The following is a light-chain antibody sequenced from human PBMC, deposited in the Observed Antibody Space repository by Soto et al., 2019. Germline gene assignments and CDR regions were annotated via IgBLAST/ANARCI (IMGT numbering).Light chain of an antibody. CDR1: TSNIGSNT. V-gene: IGLV1-44*01. J-gene: IGLJ1*01. CDR2: RDN. Sequence: QSVLTQPPSASGTPGQRVIISCSGSTSNIGSNTVNWYQQLPATAPKLLIYRDNQRPSGVPDRFSGSKSGTSAYLAISGLQSEDESDYYCNSHTSADFRVFGTGTKLTVL. CDR3: NSHTSADFRV.